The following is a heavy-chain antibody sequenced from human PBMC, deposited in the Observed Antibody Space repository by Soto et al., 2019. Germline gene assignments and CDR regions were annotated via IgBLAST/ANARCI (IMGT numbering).Heavy chain of an antibody. J-gene: IGHJ4*02. CDR3: ARRSSSWYFDY. D-gene: IGHD6-13*01. CDR2: ISGSDGST. Sequence: PGGSLRLSCAASGFTFSSYWMSWVRQAPGKGLEWVSVISGSDGSTYYADSVKGRFTISRDNSKNTLNLQMNSLRAEDTAVYYCARRSSSWYFDYWGQGTLVTVSS. CDR1: GFTFSSYW. V-gene: IGHV3-23*01.